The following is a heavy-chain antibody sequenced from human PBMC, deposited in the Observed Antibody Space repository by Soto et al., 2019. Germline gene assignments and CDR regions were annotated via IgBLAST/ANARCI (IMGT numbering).Heavy chain of an antibody. CDR3: ARGYCGGDCYQRYYYYYYGMDV. V-gene: IGHV3-53*01. Sequence: EVQLVESGGGLIQPGGSLRLSCAASGLTVSRNYMSWGRQAPGKGLEWVSVIYSGGSTYYADSVKGRFTISRDNSKNTLYLQMNSLRAEDTAVYYCARGYCGGDCYQRYYYYYYGMDVWGQGTTVTVSS. CDR2: IYSGGST. D-gene: IGHD2-21*02. CDR1: GLTVSRNY. J-gene: IGHJ6*02.